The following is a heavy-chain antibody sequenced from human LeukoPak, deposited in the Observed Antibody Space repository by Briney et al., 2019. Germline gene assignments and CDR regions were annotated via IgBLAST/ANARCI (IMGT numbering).Heavy chain of an antibody. CDR2: IYYSGST. Sequence: SETLSLSCTVSGGSVSSSSYYWSWIRQPPGKGLEWIGYIYYSGSTNYNPSLKSRVTISVDTSKNQFSLKLSSVTAADTAVYYCALEPSGGIVGAFGIWGQGTMVTVSS. CDR1: GGSVSSSSYY. V-gene: IGHV4-61*01. J-gene: IGHJ3*02. D-gene: IGHD2-15*01. CDR3: ALEPSGGIVGAFGI.